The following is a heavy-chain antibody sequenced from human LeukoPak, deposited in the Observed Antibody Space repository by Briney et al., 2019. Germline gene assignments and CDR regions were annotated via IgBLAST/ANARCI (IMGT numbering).Heavy chain of an antibody. V-gene: IGHV4-39*02. Sequence: PSETLSLTCTVSGGSISSTSYYWGWIRQPPGKGLEWIGSFYYTGDTYYNPSLKSRVTISVDTSKNQFSLKLNYVTAADTAVYYCAREAAYYDILTGYQYNWFDPWGQGTLVTVSS. D-gene: IGHD3-9*01. J-gene: IGHJ5*02. CDR2: FYYTGDT. CDR1: GGSISSTSYY. CDR3: AREAAYYDILTGYQYNWFDP.